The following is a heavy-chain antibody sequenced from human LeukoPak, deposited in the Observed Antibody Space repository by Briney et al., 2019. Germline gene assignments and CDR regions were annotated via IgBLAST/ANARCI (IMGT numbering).Heavy chain of an antibody. CDR1: GYSFSNYW. CDR2: IYPGDSDT. J-gene: IGHJ5*02. Sequence: GGSRKTSVKGSGYSFSNYWIGWVGRMPGKGWDWRGIIYPGDSDTRYSPSFQGQVTISADKSISTAYVQWSSLKASDTAMYYCARQEYCSGGSCYTWFDPWGQGTLVTVSS. D-gene: IGHD2-15*01. V-gene: IGHV5-51*01. CDR3: ARQEYCSGGSCYTWFDP.